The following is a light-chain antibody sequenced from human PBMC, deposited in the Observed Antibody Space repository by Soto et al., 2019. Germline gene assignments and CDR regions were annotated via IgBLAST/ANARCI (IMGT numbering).Light chain of an antibody. CDR3: QQSYTTPQSWT. Sequence: DIQMTQSPSSLSASVGDRVTITCRASQSISIFLNWYQQKPGKAPKLLIYAASTLQSGVPSGFSGSGSGTDFALTISSLQPEDFATYFCQQSYTTPQSWTFGQGTKVEIK. J-gene: IGKJ1*01. CDR2: AAS. CDR1: QSISIF. V-gene: IGKV1-39*01.